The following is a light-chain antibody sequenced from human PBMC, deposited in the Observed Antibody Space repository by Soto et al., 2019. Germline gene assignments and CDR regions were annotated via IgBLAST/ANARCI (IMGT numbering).Light chain of an antibody. Sequence: EIVLTQSPATPSLSPGERATLSCRASQSVSSYLAWYQQKPGQAPRLLIYDASNRATGIPARFSGSGSGTDFTLTISSLEPEDFAVYYCQQRSNWSTFGQGTRLEIK. CDR1: QSVSSY. CDR2: DAS. CDR3: QQRSNWST. V-gene: IGKV3-11*01. J-gene: IGKJ5*01.